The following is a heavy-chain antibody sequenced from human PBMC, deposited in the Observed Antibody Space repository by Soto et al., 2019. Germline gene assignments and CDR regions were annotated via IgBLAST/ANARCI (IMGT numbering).Heavy chain of an antibody. J-gene: IGHJ5*02. CDR3: AGDEGYKWNDGGWFDP. V-gene: IGHV1-18*01. CDR1: GYTFTSYG. D-gene: IGHD1-1*01. Sequence: QVQLVQSGAEVKKPGASVKVSCKSSGYTFTSYGISWVRQAPGQGLEWMGWISGYNGNTNYAQKLQGRVTMTTDTSTSTAYMELRSLRSDATAVYYCAGDEGYKWNDGGWFDPWGQGTLVTVSS. CDR2: ISGYNGNT.